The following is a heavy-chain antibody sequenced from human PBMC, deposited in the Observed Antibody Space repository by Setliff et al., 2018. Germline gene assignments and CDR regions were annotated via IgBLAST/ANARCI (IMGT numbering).Heavy chain of an antibody. J-gene: IGHJ6*02. CDR1: GGSISSSSYY. CDR3: ARVAAYSSSWYNYYYGMDV. CDR2: IYYSGST. Sequence: SETLSLTCTVSGGSISSSSYYWGWIRQPPGKGLEWIGSIYYSGSTYYNPPLKSRVTISVDTSKNQFSLKLSSVTAADTAVYYCARVAAYSSSWYNYYYGMDVWGQGTTVTSP. D-gene: IGHD6-13*01. V-gene: IGHV4-39*07.